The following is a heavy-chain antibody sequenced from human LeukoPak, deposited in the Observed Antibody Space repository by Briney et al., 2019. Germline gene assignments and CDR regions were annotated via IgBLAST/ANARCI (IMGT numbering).Heavy chain of an antibody. CDR1: GYTFTSYD. V-gene: IGHV1-8*01. J-gene: IGHJ4*02. Sequence: ASVQVSCKASGYTFTSYDINWVRQATGQGLEWMGWMNPNSGNTGYAQRFQGRVTMTRNTSISTAYMELSSLRSEDTAVYYCARGFINGLPSFDYWGQGTLVTVSS. CDR2: MNPNSGNT. CDR3: ARGFINGLPSFDY. D-gene: IGHD1-20*01.